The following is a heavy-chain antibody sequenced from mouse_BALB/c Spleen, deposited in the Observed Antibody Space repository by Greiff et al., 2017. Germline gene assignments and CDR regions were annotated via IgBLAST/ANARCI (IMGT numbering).Heavy chain of an antibody. CDR3: ARAYGSSHFDY. CDR2: IRNKANGYTT. V-gene: IGHV7-3*02. J-gene: IGHJ2*01. Sequence: EVQVVESGGGLVQPGGSLRLSCATSGFTFTDYYMSWVRQPPGKALEWLGFIRNKANGYTTEYSASVKGRFTISRDNSQSILYLQMNTLRAEDSATYYCARAYGSSHFDYWGQGTTLTVSS. D-gene: IGHD1-1*01. CDR1: GFTFTDYY.